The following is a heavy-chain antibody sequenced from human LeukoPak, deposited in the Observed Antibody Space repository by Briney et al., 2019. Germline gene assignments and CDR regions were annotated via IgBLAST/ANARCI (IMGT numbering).Heavy chain of an antibody. D-gene: IGHD2-8*02. CDR2: IYYSGST. V-gene: IGHV4-59*08. CDR3: ASTEGYFDL. J-gene: IGHJ2*01. CDR1: GGSISGYY. Sequence: PSETLSLTCTVSGGSISGYYWGWIRQPPGKGLEWIGYIYYSGSTNYNPSLKSRVTISVDTSKNQFSLKLSSVTAADTAVYYCASTEGYFDLWGRGTLVTVSS.